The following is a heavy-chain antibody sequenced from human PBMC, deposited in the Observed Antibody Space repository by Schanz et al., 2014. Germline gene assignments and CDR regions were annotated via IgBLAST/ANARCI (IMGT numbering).Heavy chain of an antibody. CDR2: ISYDGSNK. Sequence: QVQLLQFGGGVVQPGRSLRLSCAAYGFTLSSYAMHWVRQAPGKGLEWVAVISYDGSNKYYADSVRGRFTISRDRFQNTLYLRMSSLRAEDTAVYYCARPRFDYGEVDYWGQGTQVTVSS. CDR1: GFTLSSYA. J-gene: IGHJ4*02. V-gene: IGHV3-30*14. D-gene: IGHD4-17*01. CDR3: ARPRFDYGEVDY.